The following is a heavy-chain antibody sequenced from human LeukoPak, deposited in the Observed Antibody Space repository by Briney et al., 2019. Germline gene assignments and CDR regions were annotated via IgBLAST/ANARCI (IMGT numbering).Heavy chain of an antibody. Sequence: GASVKVSCKLSGDTLTELSMHWVRQSPGKGLEWMGGFVPEDGETIYAQKFQGRVTMTEDTSTDTAYMELSSLRSDDTAVYFCSTLPPGHLFDSWGQGTLVTVSS. CDR2: FVPEDGET. V-gene: IGHV1-24*01. J-gene: IGHJ4*02. CDR3: STLPPGHLFDS. CDR1: GDTLTELS.